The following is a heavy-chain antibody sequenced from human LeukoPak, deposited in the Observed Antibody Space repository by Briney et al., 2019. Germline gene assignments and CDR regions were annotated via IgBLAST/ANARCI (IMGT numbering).Heavy chain of an antibody. CDR3: ATVRELLAFDY. D-gene: IGHD1-26*01. CDR1: GYTLTELS. CDR2: FDPEDGET. Sequence: ASVKDSCKVSGYTLTELSMHWVRQAPGKGVAWMGGFDPEDGETIYAQKFQGRVTMTEDTSTDTAYMELSSLRSEDTAVYYCATVRELLAFDYWGQGTLVTASS. V-gene: IGHV1-24*01. J-gene: IGHJ4*02.